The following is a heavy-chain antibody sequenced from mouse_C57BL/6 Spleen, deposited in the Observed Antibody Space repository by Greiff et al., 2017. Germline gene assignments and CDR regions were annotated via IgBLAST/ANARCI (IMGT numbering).Heavy chain of an antibody. D-gene: IGHD1-1*01. Sequence: VKLQESGPELVKPGASVKISCKASGYAFSSSWMNWVKQRPGKGLEWIGRIYPGDGDTNYNGKFKGKATLTADKSSSTAYMQLSSLTSEDSAVYFCARGFITTVVGGDYAMDYWGQGTSVTVSS. CDR2: IYPGDGDT. J-gene: IGHJ4*01. V-gene: IGHV1-82*01. CDR3: ARGFITTVVGGDYAMDY. CDR1: GYAFSSSW.